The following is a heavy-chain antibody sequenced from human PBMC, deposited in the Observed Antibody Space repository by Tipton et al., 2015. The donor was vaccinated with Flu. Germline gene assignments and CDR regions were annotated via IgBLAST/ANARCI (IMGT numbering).Heavy chain of an antibody. V-gene: IGHV4-4*07. J-gene: IGHJ1*01. Sequence: TLSLTCTVSGGSISDYYWSWIRQPAGKGLEWIGRSYTSGSTNYNPPLKSRVTISLDTSKNQFSLKLSSVTAADTAVYYCERYTRSWDPPRDWGQGTLVTVSS. D-gene: IGHD6-13*01. CDR1: GGSISDYY. CDR2: SYTSGST. CDR3: ERYTRSWDPPRD.